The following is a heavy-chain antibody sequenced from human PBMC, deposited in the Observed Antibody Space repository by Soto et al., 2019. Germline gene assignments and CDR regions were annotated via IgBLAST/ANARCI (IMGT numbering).Heavy chain of an antibody. CDR2: IYYSGST. D-gene: IGHD1-1*01. Sequence: QVQLQESGPGLVKPSQTLSLTCTVSGGSISSGGYYWSWIRQHPGKGLEWIGYIYYSGSTYYTPSLQSRVTLSVAAAKKPFSLMLSSVTAADTAVSYGPRWPQLAPRFDCWGRGSLVTVSS. CDR3: PRWPQLAPRFDC. CDR1: GGSISSGGYY. J-gene: IGHJ4*01. V-gene: IGHV4-31*03.